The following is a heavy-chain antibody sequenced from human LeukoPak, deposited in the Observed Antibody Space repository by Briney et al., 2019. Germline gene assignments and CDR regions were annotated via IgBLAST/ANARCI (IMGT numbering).Heavy chain of an antibody. D-gene: IGHD2-2*01. V-gene: IGHV1-18*04. CDR1: GYTFTDDY. Sequence: ASVKVSCKASGYTFTDDYMHWVRQAPGQGLEWMGWISAYNGNTNYAQKLRGRVTMTTDTSTSTAYMELRSLRSDDTAVYYCARVVVPAAIPPRRLNYYMDVWGKGTTVTVSS. J-gene: IGHJ6*03. CDR2: ISAYNGNT. CDR3: ARVVVPAAIPPRRLNYYMDV.